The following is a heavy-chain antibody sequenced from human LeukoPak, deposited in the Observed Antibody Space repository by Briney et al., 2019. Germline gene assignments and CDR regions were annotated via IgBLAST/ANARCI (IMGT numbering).Heavy chain of an antibody. J-gene: IGHJ4*02. CDR3: ARGLASGYPPIPFDY. D-gene: IGHD3-3*01. V-gene: IGHV4-34*12. CDR1: GGSISSYY. CDR2: IIDTGST. Sequence: SGTLSLTCTVSGGSISSYYWTWIRQPPGKGLEWIGEIIDTGSTKYNSSLKSRVTISVDTSKNQFSLSLDSVTAADTAVYYCARGLASGYPPIPFDYWGQGTLVTVSS.